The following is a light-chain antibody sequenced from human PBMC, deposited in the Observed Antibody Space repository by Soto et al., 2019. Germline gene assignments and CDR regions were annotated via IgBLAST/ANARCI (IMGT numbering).Light chain of an antibody. V-gene: IGKV1-39*01. J-gene: IGKJ3*01. CDR2: ASS. Sequence: IQMTQSPSSLSASVGDRVTITCRASQTISRSLNWYRQKPGKAPELLMYASSTLQSGVPSRFSGSGSETDFTLTINSLQREDLATYYCQQSYSTPFTFGPGTKVDV. CDR3: QQSYSTPFT. CDR1: QTISRS.